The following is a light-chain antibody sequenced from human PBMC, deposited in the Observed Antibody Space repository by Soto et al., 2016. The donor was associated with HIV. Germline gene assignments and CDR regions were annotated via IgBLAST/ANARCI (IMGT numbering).Light chain of an antibody. CDR3: NSRDNGRVA. CDR1: SLKKYF. J-gene: IGLJ2*01. V-gene: IGLV3-19*01. CDR2: GQN. Sequence: SSELTQDPALSVSLGQTVKITCQGDSLKKYFAAWYQQKPGQAPLLVVYGQNKRPSGIPDRFSGSTSGNTASLTVSGAQAEDEADYYCNSRDNGRVAFGGGTKLTVL.